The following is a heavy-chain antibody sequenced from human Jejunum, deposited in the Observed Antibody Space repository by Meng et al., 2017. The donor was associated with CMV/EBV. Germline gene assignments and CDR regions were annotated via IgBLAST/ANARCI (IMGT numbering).Heavy chain of an antibody. CDR2: ISGTDDST. Sequence: EVQLLVSGGDLVQPGGSGRLSCAASGFAFSSTVMGWVRQAPGKGLEWVSAISGTDDSTYYADSVRGRFTISRDTSKNTLYLQMNTLRAEDTAVYYCAKGSGSRSYRFNLWGQGTLGTVSS. CDR3: AKGSGSRSYRFNL. J-gene: IGHJ4*02. V-gene: IGHV3-23*01. CDR1: GFAFSSTV. D-gene: IGHD3-16*02.